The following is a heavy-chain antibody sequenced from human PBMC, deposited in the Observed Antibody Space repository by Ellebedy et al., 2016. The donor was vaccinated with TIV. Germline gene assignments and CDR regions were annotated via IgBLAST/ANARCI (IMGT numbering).Heavy chain of an antibody. Sequence: GESLKISXAASGFTFSSYGMHWVRQAPGKGLEWVAVISYDGSNKYYADSVKGRFTISRDNSKNTLYLQMNSLRAEDTAVYYCARGSVIKGLGDVWGKGTTVTVSS. J-gene: IGHJ6*04. CDR2: ISYDGSNK. CDR1: GFTFSSYG. CDR3: ARGSVIKGLGDV. D-gene: IGHD2-21*01. V-gene: IGHV3-30*03.